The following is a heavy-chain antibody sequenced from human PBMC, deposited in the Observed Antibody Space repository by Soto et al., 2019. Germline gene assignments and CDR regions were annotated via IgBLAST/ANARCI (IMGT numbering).Heavy chain of an antibody. CDR3: AKNGQPPYYYYGMDV. V-gene: IGHV1-18*01. CDR2: ISGYNGDT. D-gene: IGHD2-8*01. CDR1: GYTFSRYG. Sequence: ASAKVSCKASGYTFSRYGISWVRQAPGQGLEWMGWISGYNGDTIYAQKVQGRVTMTIDTSTYTAYMELRSLTSDDTAIYYCAKNGQPPYYYYGMDVWGQGTTVTVSS. J-gene: IGHJ6*02.